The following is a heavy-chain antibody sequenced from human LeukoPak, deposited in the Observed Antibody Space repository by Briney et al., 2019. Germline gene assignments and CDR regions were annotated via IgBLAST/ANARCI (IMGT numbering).Heavy chain of an antibody. V-gene: IGHV3-23*01. CDR3: AKAFGPPYYCDSSGPLDY. CDR2: ISGSGGST. D-gene: IGHD3-22*01. CDR1: GFTFSSYA. J-gene: IGHJ4*02. Sequence: GGSLRLSCAASGFTFSSYAMSWVRQAPGKGLEWVSAISGSGGSTYYADSVKGRFTISRDNSKNTLYLQMNSLRAEDTAVYYCAKAFGPPYYCDSSGPLDYWGQGTLVTVSS.